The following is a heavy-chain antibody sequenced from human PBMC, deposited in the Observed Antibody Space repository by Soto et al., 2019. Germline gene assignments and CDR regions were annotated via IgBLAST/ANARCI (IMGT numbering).Heavy chain of an antibody. CDR1: GFMFGSYW. J-gene: IGHJ4*02. CDR3: VIVRANDYWVDY. V-gene: IGHV3-7*03. Sequence: GGSLTLSCAASGFMFGSYWMTWVRHAPGKGLQWVANIKRDGSEKYYVYSVKGRFTISRDNADNLVFLDMNSLRVDDTAPYYCVIVRANDYWVDYWCQGARVSFSS. CDR2: IKRDGSEK. D-gene: IGHD4-17*01.